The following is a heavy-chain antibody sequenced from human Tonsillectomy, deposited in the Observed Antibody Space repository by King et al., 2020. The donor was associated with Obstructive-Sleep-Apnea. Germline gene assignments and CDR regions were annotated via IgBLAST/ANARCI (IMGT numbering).Heavy chain of an antibody. J-gene: IGHJ2*01. CDR3: VKGREYASSNWYFDL. Sequence: QLVQSGGALVQPGGSLRLSCSASGFTFRTYAMHWVRQAPEKGLEYVAAISNNGGSTYYADSVTGRSTISRDNSKNTVYLQMSSLRTDDTAMYYCVKGREYASSNWYFDLWGRGTLVSVSS. CDR2: ISNNGGST. V-gene: IGHV3-64D*06. CDR1: GFTFRTYA. D-gene: IGHD6-6*01.